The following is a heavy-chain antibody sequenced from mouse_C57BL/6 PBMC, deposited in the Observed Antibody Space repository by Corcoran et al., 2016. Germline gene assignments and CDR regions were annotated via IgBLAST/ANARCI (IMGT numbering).Heavy chain of an antibody. CDR1: GYTFTTYG. Sequence: QIQLVQSGHALKKPGETVKVSCKASGYTFTTYGMSWVKQAPGKGLKWMVWINTYSGVPTYADDFKGRFAFSLETSASTAYLQINNLKNEDTATYFCARLDDYDGGTWFAYWGQGTLVTVSA. V-gene: IGHV9-3*01. CDR3: ARLDDYDGGTWFAY. J-gene: IGHJ3*01. D-gene: IGHD2-4*01. CDR2: INTYSGVP.